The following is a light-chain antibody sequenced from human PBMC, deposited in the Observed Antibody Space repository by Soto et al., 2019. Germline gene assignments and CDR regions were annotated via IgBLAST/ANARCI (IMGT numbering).Light chain of an antibody. CDR1: SSDVGGYNY. J-gene: IGLJ2*01. Sequence: QSALTQPRSVSGSPGQSVTISCTGTSSDVGGYNYVSWYQQHPGKAPKLMIYDVSKRPSGVPDRFSGSKSGNTASLTISGLQAEDGADYYCCSYAGRYTVFGGGTKLTVL. CDR3: CSYAGRYTV. CDR2: DVS. V-gene: IGLV2-11*01.